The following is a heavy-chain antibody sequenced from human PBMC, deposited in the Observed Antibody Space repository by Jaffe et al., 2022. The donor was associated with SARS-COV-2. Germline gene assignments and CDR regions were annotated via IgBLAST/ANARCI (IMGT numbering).Heavy chain of an antibody. J-gene: IGHJ4*02. CDR2: IYYSGST. CDR1: GGSISSGDYY. Sequence: QVQLQESGPGLVKPSQTLSLTCTVSGGSISSGDYYWSWIRQPPGKGLEWIGYIYYSGSTYYNPSLKSRVTISVDTSKNQFSLKLSSVTAADTAVYYCARVIPIIDCTNGVCSPAGYYFDYWGQGTLVTVSS. V-gene: IGHV4-30-4*01. CDR3: ARVIPIIDCTNGVCSPAGYYFDY. D-gene: IGHD2-8*01.